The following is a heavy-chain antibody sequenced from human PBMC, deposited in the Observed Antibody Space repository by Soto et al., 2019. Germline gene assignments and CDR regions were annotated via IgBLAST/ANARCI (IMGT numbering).Heavy chain of an antibody. CDR2: FYPGDSDT. CDR1: GSYFPSYW. D-gene: IGHD4-17*01. CDR3: ARQGNGAEGFDY. V-gene: IGHV5-51*01. Sequence: GEPLKISCKGSGSYFPSYWIGWVRLMPGKGLEWMGIFYPGDSDTRYSPSFQGQVTISADRSISTAYLQWSSLNPSDTAMYYCARQGNGAEGFDYWGQGTLVTVSS. J-gene: IGHJ4*02.